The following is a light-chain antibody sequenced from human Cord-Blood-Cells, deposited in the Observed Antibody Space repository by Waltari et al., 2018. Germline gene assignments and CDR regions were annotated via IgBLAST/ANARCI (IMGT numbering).Light chain of an antibody. CDR3: QHYNNWPRT. CDR2: DAS. CDR1: QSVSSN. Sequence: EIVMTQSPATLSVSPGERATLSCRASQSVSSNIAWYQQKPGQAPRLLIYDASTRSTGITSRFSGSESGTEFTLTISSLQSEDLEVYDYQHYNNWPRTFDKGTKVEIK. J-gene: IGKJ1*01. V-gene: IGKV3-15*01.